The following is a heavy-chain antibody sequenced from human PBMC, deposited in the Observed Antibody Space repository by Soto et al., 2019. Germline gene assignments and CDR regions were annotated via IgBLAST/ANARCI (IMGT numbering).Heavy chain of an antibody. CDR2: ISGSGGST. CDR1: GFTFSNYA. V-gene: IGHV3-23*01. Sequence: GGSLRLSCAASGFTFSNYAMSWVRQAPGKGLEWVSSISGSGGSTFYADSVKGRFTISRDNSKNTLYVQMNSLRAEDTALYYCAKFYYGAGTFFEYWGQGTLVTVSS. J-gene: IGHJ4*02. CDR3: AKFYYGAGTFFEY. D-gene: IGHD3-10*01.